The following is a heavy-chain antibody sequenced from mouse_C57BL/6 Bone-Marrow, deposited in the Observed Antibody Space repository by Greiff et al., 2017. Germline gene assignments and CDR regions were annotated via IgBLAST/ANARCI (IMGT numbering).Heavy chain of an antibody. CDR3: AGGQLRLRLDY. D-gene: IGHD3-2*02. Sequence: EVQLVESGGDLVKPGGSLKLSCAASGFTFSSYGMSWVRQTPDKRLEWVATISSGGSYTYYPDSVKGRFTISRDNAKNTLYLQMSSLKSEDTAMYYCAGGQLRLRLDYWGQGTTLTVSS. CDR2: ISSGGSYT. CDR1: GFTFSSYG. V-gene: IGHV5-6*01. J-gene: IGHJ2*01.